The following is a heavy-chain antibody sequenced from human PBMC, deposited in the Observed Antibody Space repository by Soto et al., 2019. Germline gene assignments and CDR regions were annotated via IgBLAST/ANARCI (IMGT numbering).Heavy chain of an antibody. V-gene: IGHV4-31*03. CDR2: IYYSGST. CDR1: GGSISSGGYY. D-gene: IGHD6-13*01. CDR3: ARATGLAAAGKGSSVGWYYYCGMDV. J-gene: IGHJ6*02. Sequence: QVQLQESGPGLVKPSQTLSLTCTVSGGSISSGGYYWSWIRQHPGKGLEWIGYIYYSGSTYYNPSLKSRVTISVDTSKNQFSLKLSSVTAADTAVYYCARATGLAAAGKGSSVGWYYYCGMDVWGQGTTVTVSS.